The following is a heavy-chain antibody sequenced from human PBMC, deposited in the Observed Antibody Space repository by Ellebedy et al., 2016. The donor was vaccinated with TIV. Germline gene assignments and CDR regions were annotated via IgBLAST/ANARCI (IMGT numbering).Heavy chain of an antibody. J-gene: IGHJ6*02. D-gene: IGHD4-17*01. V-gene: IGHV3-23*01. CDR2: ISGSGGST. CDR3: ARPGAGMTMVTNSYYYYGMDV. Sequence: GESLKISCAASGFTFSTFAVSWVRQAPGKGLEWVSAISGSGGSTYYADPVKGRFTISRDNSKNTLNLQMNSLRAEDTGIYYCARPGAGMTMVTNSYYYYGMDVWGHGTTVIVSS. CDR1: GFTFSTFA.